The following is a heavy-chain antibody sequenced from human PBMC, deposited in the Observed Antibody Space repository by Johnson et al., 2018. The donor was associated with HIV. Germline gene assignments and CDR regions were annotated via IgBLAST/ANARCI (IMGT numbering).Heavy chain of an antibody. V-gene: IGHV3-66*01. CDR2: IYSGGST. CDR3: ARGGRGSAFDI. J-gene: IGHJ3*02. Sequence: VKLVESGGGLVQPGGYLRLSCAASGFTVSSNYMSWVRQAPGKGLEWVSVIYSGGSTYYADSVKGRFTISRDNSKNTLYLQMNSLSAEDTAVYYCARGGRGSAFDIWGQGTMVTVSS. D-gene: IGHD3-16*01. CDR1: GFTVSSNY.